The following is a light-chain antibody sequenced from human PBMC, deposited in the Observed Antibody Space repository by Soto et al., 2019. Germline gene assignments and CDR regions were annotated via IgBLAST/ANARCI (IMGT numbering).Light chain of an antibody. CDR2: AAS. CDR1: QTISTTY. J-gene: IGKJ1*01. CDR3: QQYNNWPRQT. Sequence: EIMVTQSPGALSLSPGERATLSCRASQTISTTYLAWYQQKSGQAPRLFIYAASTRATGIPARFSGSGSGTEFTLTISSLQSEDFAVYYCQQYNNWPRQTSGQGTKVDI. V-gene: IGKV3-15*01.